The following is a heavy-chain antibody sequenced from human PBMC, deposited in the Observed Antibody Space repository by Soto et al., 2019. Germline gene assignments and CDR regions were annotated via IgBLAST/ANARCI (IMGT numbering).Heavy chain of an antibody. Sequence: QVQLVQSGAEVKKPGASVKVSCKASGYIFTNHYIHWVRQAPGQGLEWMGIINPSGGSTNYLQKFQGRITMTRDTSTSTVYMELSSLRSEDTAGYFCARADYYDSSGFYYDCWGQGSLVTVSS. V-gene: IGHV1-46*01. CDR2: INPSGGST. D-gene: IGHD3-22*01. CDR1: GYIFTNHY. CDR3: ARADYYDSSGFYYDC. J-gene: IGHJ4*02.